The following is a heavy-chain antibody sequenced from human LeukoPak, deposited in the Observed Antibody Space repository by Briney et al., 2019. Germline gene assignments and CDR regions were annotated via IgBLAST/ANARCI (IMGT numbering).Heavy chain of an antibody. D-gene: IGHD4-23*01. V-gene: IGHV3-21*01. Sequence: PGGSLRLSCAASGFTFSSYSMNWVRQAPGKGLEWVSSISSSSSYIYYADSVKGRFTISRDNSKNTLYLQMNSLRAEDTAVYYCAKGGNYWFDPWGQGTLVTVSS. CDR3: AKGGNYWFDP. J-gene: IGHJ5*02. CDR2: ISSSSSYI. CDR1: GFTFSSYS.